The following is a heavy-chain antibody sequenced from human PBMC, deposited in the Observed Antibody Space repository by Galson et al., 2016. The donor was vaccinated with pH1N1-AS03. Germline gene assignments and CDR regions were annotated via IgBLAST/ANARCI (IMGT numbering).Heavy chain of an antibody. CDR1: GFTFNSYW. CDR3: ARDLNWAHA. CDR2: IKPDGGDK. V-gene: IGHV3-7*01. J-gene: IGHJ5*01. Sequence: SLRLSCAASGFTFNSYWMTWVRQAPGKGLEWVANIKPDGGDKYYVDSVKGRFTISRDNAKNSLYLQMNSLRVEDTAVCYCARDLNWAHAWGHGTLVTVSS.